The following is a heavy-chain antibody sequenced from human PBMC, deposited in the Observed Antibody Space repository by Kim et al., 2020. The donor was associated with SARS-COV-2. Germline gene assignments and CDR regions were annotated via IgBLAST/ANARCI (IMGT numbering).Heavy chain of an antibody. D-gene: IGHD1-1*01. CDR1: GFTFSSYA. CDR2: VSGSGGST. CDR3: ANPESNNWSFFDY. J-gene: IGHJ4*02. V-gene: IGHV3-23*01. Sequence: GGSLRLSCAASGFTFSSYAMSWVRQAPGKGPEWVSLVSGSGGSTYHADSVKGRFAISRDNSKKTLYLQMNSLRAEDTALYYCANPESNNWSFFDYWGQGTLVTVSS.